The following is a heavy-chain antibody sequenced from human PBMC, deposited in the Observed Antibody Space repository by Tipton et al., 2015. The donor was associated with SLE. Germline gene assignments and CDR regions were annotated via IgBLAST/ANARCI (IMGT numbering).Heavy chain of an antibody. V-gene: IGHV3-53*04. Sequence: SLRLSCAASGFTFSTYWMTWVRQAPGKGLEWVSVIYSGGSTYYADSVKGRFTISRHNSKNTLYLQMNSLRAEDTAVYYCAGGLGNFDYWGQGTLVTVSS. D-gene: IGHD3/OR15-3a*01. CDR3: AGGLGNFDY. CDR2: IYSGGST. CDR1: GFTFSTYW. J-gene: IGHJ4*02.